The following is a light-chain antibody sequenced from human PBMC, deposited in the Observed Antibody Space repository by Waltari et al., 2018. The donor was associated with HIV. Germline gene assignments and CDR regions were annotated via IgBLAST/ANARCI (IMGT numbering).Light chain of an antibody. CDR3: SSYTSTSILYV. CDR1: SSDVGGYNY. CDR2: EVS. V-gene: IGLV2-14*01. J-gene: IGLJ1*01. Sequence: QSALTQPASVSGSPGQSITISCTGTSSDVGGYNYVSWYQHHPGKAPKLMIYEVSNRPSGVSNRFSGSKSGNTASLTISGLQAEDEADYYCSSYTSTSILYVFGTGTKVTVL.